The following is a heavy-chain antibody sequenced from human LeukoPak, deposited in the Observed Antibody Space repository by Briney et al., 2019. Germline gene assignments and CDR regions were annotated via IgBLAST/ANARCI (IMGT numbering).Heavy chain of an antibody. CDR2: INTDGSST. J-gene: IGHJ5*02. CDR1: GFTFSSYW. D-gene: IGHD3-10*01. Sequence: GGSLRLSCAASGFTFSSYWMHWVRQAPGKGLVWVSRINTDGSSTSYADSVKGRFTISRDNSNNTLYLQMNSLRAEDTAVYYCARDLNYYGSGSYYQFDPWGQGTLVTVSS. V-gene: IGHV3-74*01. CDR3: ARDLNYYGSGSYYQFDP.